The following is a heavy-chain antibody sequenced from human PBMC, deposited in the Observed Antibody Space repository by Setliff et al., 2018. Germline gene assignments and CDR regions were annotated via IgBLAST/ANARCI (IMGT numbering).Heavy chain of an antibody. CDR1: GFTFSSYA. J-gene: IGHJ6*02. CDR3: ARNWVTAQHYYYGMDV. Sequence: GGSLRLSCAASGFTFSSYAMHWVRQAPGKGLEWVAVISYDGSNKFYGDSVKGRFTISRDNSKNTLYLQMDSLRAEDTAVYYCARNWVTAQHYYYGMDVWGQGTTVTVSS. CDR2: ISYDGSNK. V-gene: IGHV3-30*04. D-gene: IGHD2-21*02.